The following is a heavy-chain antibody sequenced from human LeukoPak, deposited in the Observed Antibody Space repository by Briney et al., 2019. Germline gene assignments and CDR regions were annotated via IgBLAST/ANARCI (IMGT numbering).Heavy chain of an antibody. CDR2: IYHSGST. Sequence: SETLSLTCTVSGGSLSSGGYYWSWIRQPPGKGLEWIGYIYHSGSTYYNPSLKSRVTISVDRSKNQFSLKLSSVTAADTAVYYCARVGVIAVAGSAPAAAYNWFDPWGQGTLVTVSS. CDR3: ARVGVIAVAGSAPAAAYNWFDP. V-gene: IGHV4-30-2*01. CDR1: GGSLSSGGYY. D-gene: IGHD6-19*01. J-gene: IGHJ5*02.